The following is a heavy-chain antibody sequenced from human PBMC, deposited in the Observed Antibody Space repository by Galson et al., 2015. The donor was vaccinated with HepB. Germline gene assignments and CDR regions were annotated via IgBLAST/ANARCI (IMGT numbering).Heavy chain of an antibody. J-gene: IGHJ4*02. V-gene: IGHV3-30*14. CDR2: ISYDGGTT. Sequence: SLRLSCATSGISFDSYAMHWARQAPGKGLEWMAVISYDGGTTFHADSVKGRFTISRDNSGKTLYLQMNSLRSDDTAIYYCAYGSGSYFLDNWGQGTLVTVSS. D-gene: IGHD3-10*01. CDR1: GISFDSYA. CDR3: AYGSGSYFLDN.